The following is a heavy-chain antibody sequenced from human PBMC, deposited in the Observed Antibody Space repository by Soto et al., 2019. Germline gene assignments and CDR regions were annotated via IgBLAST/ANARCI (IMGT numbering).Heavy chain of an antibody. CDR3: AKDGRWFGELLSTEYYFDY. J-gene: IGHJ4*02. CDR2: ISYDGSNE. V-gene: IGHV3-30*18. CDR1: GFTLSRYS. Sequence: GGSLRLSCAASGFTLSRYSMHWVRQTPGKGLEWVAVISYDGSNEDYADSVKGRFSISRDNSKSTVSLQINSLRVDDTAVYYCAKDGRWFGELLSTEYYFDYWGQGTLVTVSS. D-gene: IGHD3-10*01.